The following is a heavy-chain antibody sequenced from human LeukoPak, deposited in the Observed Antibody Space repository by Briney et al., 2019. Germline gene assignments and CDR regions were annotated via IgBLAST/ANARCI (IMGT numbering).Heavy chain of an antibody. J-gene: IGHJ4*02. CDR1: GFTFSDYY. D-gene: IGHD3-9*01. V-gene: IGHV3-11*01. Sequence: PGGSLRLSCAASGFTFSDYYMSWIRQAPGKGLEWVSYISSSGSTIYYADSVKGRFTISRDNAKNSLYLQMNGLRAEDTAVYYCAKDSVDRYFDWNFYLYYFDYWGQGTLVTVSS. CDR2: ISSSGSTI. CDR3: AKDSVDRYFDWNFYLYYFDY.